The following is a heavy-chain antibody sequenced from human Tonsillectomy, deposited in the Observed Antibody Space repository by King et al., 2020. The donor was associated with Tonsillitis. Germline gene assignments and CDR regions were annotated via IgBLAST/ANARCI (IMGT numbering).Heavy chain of an antibody. CDR1: GGSISSYY. J-gene: IGHJ4*02. Sequence: VQLLESGPGLVKPSETLSLTCTVSGGSISSYYWSWIRQPPGKGLEWIGYIYYSGSTNYNPSLKSRVTISVDTSKNQFSLKLSSVTAADTAVYYCARDQNYYDSSGYYRGGFDYWGQGTLVTVSS. CDR2: IYYSGST. D-gene: IGHD3-22*01. CDR3: ARDQNYYDSSGYYRGGFDY. V-gene: IGHV4-59*01.